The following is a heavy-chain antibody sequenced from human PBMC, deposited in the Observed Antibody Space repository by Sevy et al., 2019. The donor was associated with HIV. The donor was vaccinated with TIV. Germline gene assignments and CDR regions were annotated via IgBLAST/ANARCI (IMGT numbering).Heavy chain of an antibody. CDR1: EFTFRDYT. CDR3: ARDRDYYGSGTSDH. CDR2: ISSGSSYI. J-gene: IGHJ4*02. D-gene: IGHD3-10*01. Sequence: GGSLRLSGAASEFTFRDYTMNWVRQTPGKGLEWVSYISSGSSYIRYADSVKGGFTIYRDNAENSLYLEMNSLRAEDTGVYYCARDRDYYGSGTSDHWGQGTLVTVSS. V-gene: IGHV3-21*06.